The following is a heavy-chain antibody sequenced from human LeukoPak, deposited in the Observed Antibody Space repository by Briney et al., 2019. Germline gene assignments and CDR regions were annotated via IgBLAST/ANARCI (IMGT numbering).Heavy chain of an antibody. J-gene: IGHJ6*03. D-gene: IGHD3-22*01. CDR3: ARANMSDSSGYYYNYYYMDV. Sequence: SVKVSCKASGGTFSSYDISWVRQAPGQGLEWMGGIIPVFGTANYAQKFQGRVTITTDESTSTAYMELSSLRSEDTAVYYCARANMSDSSGYYYNYYYMDVWGKGTTVTVSS. V-gene: IGHV1-69*05. CDR2: IIPVFGTA. CDR1: GGTFSSYD.